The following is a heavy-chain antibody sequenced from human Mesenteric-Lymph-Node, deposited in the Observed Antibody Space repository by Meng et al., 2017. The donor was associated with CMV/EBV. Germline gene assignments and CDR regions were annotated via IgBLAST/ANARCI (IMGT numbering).Heavy chain of an antibody. J-gene: IGHJ4*02. CDR1: GFTCSSYA. V-gene: IGHV3-30*04. CDR3: ARDPGFWSGYCDS. D-gene: IGHD3-3*01. Sequence: ASGFTCSSYALHWVRQAPGKGLEWVAVVSYDGSNKYYADPVKGRFTISRDNSKNTLYLQMNSLRAEDTAVYYCARDPGFWSGYCDSWGQGTLVTVSS. CDR2: VSYDGSNK.